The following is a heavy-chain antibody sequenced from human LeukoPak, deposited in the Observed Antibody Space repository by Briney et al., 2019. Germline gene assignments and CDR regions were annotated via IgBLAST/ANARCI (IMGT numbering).Heavy chain of an antibody. CDR1: AASISSYS. D-gene: IGHD3-22*01. Sequence: SESLSLTRIVSAASISSYSSSWVRQPPEKRLEWVGYIYYSGGTNYNPSLKSRVTISVDTSKNQFSLKLSSVTAADTAVYYCARDGGLYSSGFDAFDIWGQGTMVTVSS. J-gene: IGHJ3*02. CDR2: IYYSGGT. V-gene: IGHV4-59*01. CDR3: ARDGGLYSSGFDAFDI.